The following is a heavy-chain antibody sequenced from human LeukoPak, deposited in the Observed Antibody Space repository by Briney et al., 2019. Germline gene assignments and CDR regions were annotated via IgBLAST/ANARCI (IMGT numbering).Heavy chain of an antibody. Sequence: SETLSLTCTVSGGSISSYYWSWIRQPPGKGLEWIGYIYYSGSTNYNPSLKSRVTISVDTSKNQFSLKLSSVTAADAAVYYCARSTSYYYDSSGYFGYWGQGTLVTVSS. D-gene: IGHD3-22*01. CDR2: IYYSGST. V-gene: IGHV4-59*01. J-gene: IGHJ4*02. CDR3: ARSTSYYYDSSGYFGY. CDR1: GGSISSYY.